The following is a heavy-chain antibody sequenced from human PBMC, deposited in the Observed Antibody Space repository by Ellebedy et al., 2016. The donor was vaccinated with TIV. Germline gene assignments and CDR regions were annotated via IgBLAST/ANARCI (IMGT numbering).Heavy chain of an antibody. CDR3: AKGPNAYDFGYYLYF. J-gene: IGHJ4*02. Sequence: MPSETLSLTCTVTDFPVTTGGYYRTWIRQLPRKGLEWIGNIYYSGPSDYNPSLKSRLSISLHTSENRFSLTLSSVTAAHTAIYYCAKGPNAYDFGYYLYFWGQGILVTVSS. D-gene: IGHD3-22*01. V-gene: IGHV4-31*03. CDR1: DFPVTTGGYY. CDR2: IYYSGPS.